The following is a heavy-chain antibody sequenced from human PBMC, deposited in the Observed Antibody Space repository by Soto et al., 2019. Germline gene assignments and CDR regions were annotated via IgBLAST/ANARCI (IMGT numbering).Heavy chain of an antibody. J-gene: IGHJ6*02. CDR3: ARDLRRGYGMDV. CDR2: IWSDGSTK. Sequence: QVQLVESGGGVVQPGRSLRLSCAASGFTFSSYGMHWVRQAPGKGLEWVAVIWSDGSTKYYADSVKGRFTISRDISNTLYLQMNNLRAEDKALYYCARDLRRGYGMDVWGQGTTVTVSS. CDR1: GFTFSSYG. V-gene: IGHV3-33*01.